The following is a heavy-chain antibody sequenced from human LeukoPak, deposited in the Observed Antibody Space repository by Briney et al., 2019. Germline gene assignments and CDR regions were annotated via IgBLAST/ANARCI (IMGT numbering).Heavy chain of an antibody. D-gene: IGHD6-13*01. Sequence: PGGSLRLSCAASGFSFSTNWMHWVRQAPGKGLVWVSRINAEGDTTSYADSVKGRFTISRDNAKNTLFLQMNSLRDEDTAVYYCASPGFSSNWYYFNYWGQGSLVTVSS. CDR1: GFSFSTNW. CDR3: ASPGFSSNWYYFNY. CDR2: INAEGDTT. J-gene: IGHJ4*02. V-gene: IGHV3-74*01.